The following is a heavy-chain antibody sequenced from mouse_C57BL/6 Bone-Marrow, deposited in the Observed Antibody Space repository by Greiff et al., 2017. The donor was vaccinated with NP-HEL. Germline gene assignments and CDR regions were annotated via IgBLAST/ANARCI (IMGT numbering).Heavy chain of an antibody. J-gene: IGHJ3*01. CDR2: IHPNSCST. D-gene: IGHD2-3*01. CDR1: FFTFTSSC. Sequence: LSCTSSFFTFTSSCLHFVPHLPCHFLDWICMIHPNSCSTNYHAKFKSKATLTVDKSSSTAYMQLSSLTSEDSAVYYCARRMGTWFAYWGQGTLVTVSA. CDR3: ARRMGTWFAY. V-gene: IGHV1-64*01.